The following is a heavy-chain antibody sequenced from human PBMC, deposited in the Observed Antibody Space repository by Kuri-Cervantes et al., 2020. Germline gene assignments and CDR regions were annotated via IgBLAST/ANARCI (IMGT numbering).Heavy chain of an antibody. CDR2: IKQDGSEK. CDR1: GFTFSSYW. J-gene: IGHJ4*02. Sequence: ETLSLTCAASGFTFSSYWMSWVRQAPGKGLEWVANIKQDGSEKYYVDSVRGRFTISRDFAKNSLYLQMNNLRVEDTAMYYCSRDEEWGQGTLVTVSS. CDR3: SRDEE. V-gene: IGHV3-7*03.